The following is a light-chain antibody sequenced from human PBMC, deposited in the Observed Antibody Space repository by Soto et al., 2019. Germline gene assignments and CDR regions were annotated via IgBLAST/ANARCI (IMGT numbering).Light chain of an antibody. CDR3: QQRGNWPWT. V-gene: IGKV3-11*01. J-gene: IGKJ1*01. Sequence: EIVLTQSPATLSLSPGERATLSCRASQSVSSYLAWYQQKPGQAPRLLIYDASNRATGIPARFSGSGSGTDFTLTISSLEPEDFAVYYCQQRGNWPWTFGQGNKVEIK. CDR1: QSVSSY. CDR2: DAS.